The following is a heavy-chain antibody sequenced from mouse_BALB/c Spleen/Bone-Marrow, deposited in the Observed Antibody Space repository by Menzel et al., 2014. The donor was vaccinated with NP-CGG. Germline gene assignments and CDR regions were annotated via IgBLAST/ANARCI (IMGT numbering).Heavy chain of an antibody. CDR2: INPTSSYT. Sequence: VQLQQSGAELARPGASVRMSCRASGYTFTYFTIYWVKQRPGQGLEWIGYINPTSSYTNYNQKFEDKATLTADTSSSTAYMQLSSLTSEDSAVYYCVREAPWSFFTYWGQGTLVTVSA. CDR3: VREAPWSFFTY. V-gene: IGHV1-4*01. J-gene: IGHJ3*01. CDR1: GYTFTYFT. D-gene: IGHD6-1*01.